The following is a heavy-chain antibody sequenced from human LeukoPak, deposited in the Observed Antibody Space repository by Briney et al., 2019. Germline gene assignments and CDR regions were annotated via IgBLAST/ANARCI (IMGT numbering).Heavy chain of an antibody. CDR1: GGSISSGDYY. CDR3: ARDQTYSGSGIYTYFDY. V-gene: IGHV4-30-4*01. CDR2: IYYSGST. D-gene: IGHD3-10*01. Sequence: SQTLSLTCTVSGGSISSGDYYWSWIRQPPGKGLEWIGYIYYSGSTYYNPSLKSRVTISVDTSKNQFSLKLSSVTAADTAVYYCARDQTYSGSGIYTYFDYWGQGILVTVSS. J-gene: IGHJ4*02.